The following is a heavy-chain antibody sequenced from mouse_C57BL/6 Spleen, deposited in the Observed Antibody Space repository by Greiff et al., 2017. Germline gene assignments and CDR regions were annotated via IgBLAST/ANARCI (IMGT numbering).Heavy chain of an antibody. V-gene: IGHV1-15*01. Sequence: QVQLQQSGAELVRPGASVTLSCKASGYTFTDYEMHWVKQTPVHGLEWIGAIDPETGGTAYNQKFKGKAILTADKSSSTAYMELRSLTSEDSAVYYCTSRTGTGGYYFDYWGQGTTRTVSS. J-gene: IGHJ2*01. CDR1: GYTFTDYE. CDR3: TSRTGTGGYYFDY. CDR2: IDPETGGT. D-gene: IGHD4-1*01.